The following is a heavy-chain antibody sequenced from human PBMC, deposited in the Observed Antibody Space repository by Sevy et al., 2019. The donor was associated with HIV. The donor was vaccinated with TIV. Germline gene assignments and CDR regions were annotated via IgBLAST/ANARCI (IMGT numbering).Heavy chain of an antibody. Sequence: GGSLRLSCAASGFRFNNYAMTWVRQAPGKGLEWVSGISGSGGSTYYADSVKGRFTISRDNSKNTLYLQMNSLRAEDTAVYYCAKEDSYWRFDYWGQGTLVTVSS. J-gene: IGHJ4*02. D-gene: IGHD3-10*01. CDR1: GFRFNNYA. CDR2: ISGSGGST. V-gene: IGHV3-23*01. CDR3: AKEDSYWRFDY.